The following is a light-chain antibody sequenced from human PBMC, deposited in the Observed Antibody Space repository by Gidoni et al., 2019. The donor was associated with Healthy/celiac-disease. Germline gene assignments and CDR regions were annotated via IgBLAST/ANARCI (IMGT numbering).Light chain of an antibody. CDR1: QNVSSY. CDR2: DAS. CDR3: QQRSNWPRLT. J-gene: IGKJ4*01. Sequence: EIVLTQSPATLSLSPGVRATLSCRASQNVSSYLAWYQQKPGQAPRLLIYDASNRATGIPARFSGSGSGTDFTLTISSLEPEDFAVYYCQQRSNWPRLTFGGGTKVEIK. V-gene: IGKV3-11*01.